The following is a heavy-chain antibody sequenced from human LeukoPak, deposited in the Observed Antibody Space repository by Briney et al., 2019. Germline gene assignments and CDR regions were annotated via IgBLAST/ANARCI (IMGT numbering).Heavy chain of an antibody. Sequence: GGSLRLSCAASGFTFSSYAMSWVRQAPGKGLEWVSAISGSGGSTYYADSVKGRFTISRDNSKNTLYLQMNSLRAEDTAVYYCAISRYCSSTSCYLLEYWGQGTLVTVSS. V-gene: IGHV3-23*01. CDR2: ISGSGGST. D-gene: IGHD2-2*01. J-gene: IGHJ4*02. CDR3: AISRYCSSTSCYLLEY. CDR1: GFTFSSYA.